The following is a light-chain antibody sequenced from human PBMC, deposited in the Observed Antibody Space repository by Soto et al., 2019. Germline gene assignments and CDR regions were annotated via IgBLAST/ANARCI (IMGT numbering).Light chain of an antibody. CDR1: RSVSSSY. Sequence: EVVFTQSPGALSVSPGERLTLSSRGSRSVSSSYLAWYQQKAGQAPRLLIYGASSRATGIPARFSGSGSGTDFTLTISSLESEDFAVYYCQQHGNWPPWTFGQGTKVDIK. CDR2: GAS. CDR3: QQHGNWPPWT. V-gene: IGKV3-20*01. J-gene: IGKJ1*01.